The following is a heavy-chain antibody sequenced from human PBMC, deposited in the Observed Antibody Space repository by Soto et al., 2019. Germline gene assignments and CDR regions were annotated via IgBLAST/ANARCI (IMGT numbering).Heavy chain of an antibody. CDR3: ARASLSYTAMGTGISWFDP. J-gene: IGHJ5*02. V-gene: IGHV4-31*03. Sequence: QVQLQESGPGLVKPSQTLSLTCTVSGGSISSGGYYWSWIRQHPGKGLEWIGYIYYSGSTYYNPALQRRLTISVDTSKNQFSLKLSSVTAADTAVYYCARASLSYTAMGTGISWFDPWGQGTLVTVSS. D-gene: IGHD5-18*01. CDR1: GGSISSGGYY. CDR2: IYYSGST.